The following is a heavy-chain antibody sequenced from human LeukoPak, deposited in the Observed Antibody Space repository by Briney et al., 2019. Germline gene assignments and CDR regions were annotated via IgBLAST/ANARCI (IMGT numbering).Heavy chain of an antibody. D-gene: IGHD6-19*01. CDR1: GGSFSGYY. Sequence: SETLSLTCAVYGGSFSGYYWSWIRQPPGKGLEWIGEINHSGSTNYNPSLNSRVTISVDTSKNQFSLKLSSVTAADTAVYYCARGKQWLTDWGQGTLVIVSS. V-gene: IGHV4-34*01. CDR3: ARGKQWLTD. J-gene: IGHJ4*02. CDR2: INHSGST.